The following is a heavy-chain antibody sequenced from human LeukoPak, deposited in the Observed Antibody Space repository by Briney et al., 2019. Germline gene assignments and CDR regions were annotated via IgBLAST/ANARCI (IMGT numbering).Heavy chain of an antibody. J-gene: IGHJ4*02. V-gene: IGHV3-23*01. D-gene: IGHD6-6*01. CDR1: GFTFSSYA. CDR3: AKEEGASSSSSSFDY. CDR2: ISGSGGST. Sequence: GGSLRLSCAASGFTFSSYAMSWVRQAPGKRLEWVSAISGSGGSTYYADSVKGRFTISRDNSKTTLYLQMNSLRAEDTAVYYCAKEEGASSSSSSFDYWGQGTLVTVSS.